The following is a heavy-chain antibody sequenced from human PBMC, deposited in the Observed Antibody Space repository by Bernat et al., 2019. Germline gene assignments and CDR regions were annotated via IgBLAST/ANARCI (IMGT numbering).Heavy chain of an antibody. Sequence: EVQLVESGGGLVQPGGSLRLSCAGSGFTLSSYAVSWVRQAPGKGLEWVSGITITGGSTCYTDSVKGRFTISRDNSKNSMYLQMNGLRAENTAVYYCARLGCGGDCSYFDLWGRGTLVTVSS. J-gene: IGHJ2*01. V-gene: IGHV3-23*04. CDR2: ITITGGST. CDR3: ARLGCGGDCSYFDL. D-gene: IGHD2-21*02. CDR1: GFTLSSYA.